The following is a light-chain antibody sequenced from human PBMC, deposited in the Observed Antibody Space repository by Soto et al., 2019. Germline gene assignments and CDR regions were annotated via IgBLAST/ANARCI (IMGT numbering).Light chain of an antibody. CDR2: KVS. CDR1: RSLVASDGNAY. CDR3: MQATQLRT. Sequence: EIVLTQTPLLSPVTLGQPASISCRSSRSLVASDGNAYLTWLHQRPGQPPRPLIYKVSQRLSGVPDRCSGSGAGTDFTLHSSRVEAEDVGTYFCMQATQLRTFGQGTRLEIK. J-gene: IGKJ5*01. V-gene: IGKV2-24*01.